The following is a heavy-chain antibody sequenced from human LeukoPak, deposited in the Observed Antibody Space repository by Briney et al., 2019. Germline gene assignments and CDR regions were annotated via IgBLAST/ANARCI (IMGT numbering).Heavy chain of an antibody. CDR1: GFTFSSYN. J-gene: IGHJ4*02. CDR2: INSGSRYI. D-gene: IGHD3-3*01. Sequence: GECLRLSCAASGFTFSSYNMKWVRQAPGKGLEWVSSINSGSRYIFYADSVKGRFTISRDNAKKSLYLQMNSLRAEDTAVYYCASGVNYFDYWGQGTLVTVS. CDR3: ASGVNYFDY. V-gene: IGHV3-21*01.